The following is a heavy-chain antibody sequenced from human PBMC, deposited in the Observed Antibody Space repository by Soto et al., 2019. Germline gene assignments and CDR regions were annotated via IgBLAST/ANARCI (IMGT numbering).Heavy chain of an antibody. CDR1: GFTFSSYA. CDR2: ISGSGGST. CDR3: AGGAGYSSSWPVDY. J-gene: IGHJ4*02. D-gene: IGHD6-13*01. V-gene: IGHV3-23*01. Sequence: PGGSLRLSCAASGFTFSSYAMSWVRQAPGKGLEWVSAISGSGGSTYYADSVKGRFTISRDNSKNTLYLQMNSLRAEDTAVYYCAGGAGYSSSWPVDYWGQGTLVTVSS.